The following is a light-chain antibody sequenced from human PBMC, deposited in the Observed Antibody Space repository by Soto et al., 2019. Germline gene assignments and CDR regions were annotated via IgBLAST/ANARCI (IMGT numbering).Light chain of an antibody. CDR3: GTWHTTLSVEWV. CDR1: NSNIGANS. J-gene: IGLJ3*02. V-gene: IGLV1-51*01. CDR2: DDD. Sequence: SVLTQPPSVSAAPGQTVTISCSGSNSNIGANSVSWYQHLPGTAPKLVIYDDDKRPSGIPDRFSGSKSGTSATLDITGLQIGDEADYYCGTWHTTLSVEWVFGGGTKLTVL.